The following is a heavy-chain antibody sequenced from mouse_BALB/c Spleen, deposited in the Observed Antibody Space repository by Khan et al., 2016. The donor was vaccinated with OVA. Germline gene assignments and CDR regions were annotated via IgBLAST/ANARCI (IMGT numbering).Heavy chain of an antibody. CDR2: IDPFNDFT. V-gene: IGHV1-31*01. Sequence: VQLKQSGPELMKPGASVKISCKASGYSFNSYYMHWVKQSHGKSLEWIGYIDPFNDFTSYNQKFKGKATLTVDKSSSTAYMHLSSLTSEDSAVYYCARSLFAYWGQGTLVTVSA. J-gene: IGHJ3*01. CDR3: ARSLFAY. CDR1: GYSFNSYY.